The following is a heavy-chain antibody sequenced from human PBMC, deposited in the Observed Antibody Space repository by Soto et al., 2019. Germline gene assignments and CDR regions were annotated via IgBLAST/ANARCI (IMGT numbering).Heavy chain of an antibody. J-gene: IGHJ5*02. CDR3: ARKGYYELWSGPGWFDP. Sequence: QVQLAQSGAEVKKPGASVKVSCKASGYTFTSCGISWVRQAPGQGHESMGRISSYNGNTNYTQKLQGRLTMTTDTSTSTEYMALRSLRSDDNVVYYCARKGYYELWSGPGWFDPWGQGTLVTVSS. CDR1: GYTFTSCG. D-gene: IGHD3-3*01. CDR2: ISSYNGNT. V-gene: IGHV1-18*01.